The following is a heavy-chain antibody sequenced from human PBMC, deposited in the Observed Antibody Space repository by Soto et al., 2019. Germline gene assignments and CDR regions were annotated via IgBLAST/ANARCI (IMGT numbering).Heavy chain of an antibody. CDR1: GGTFSSYA. D-gene: IGHD5-18*01. Sequence: PSVKVSCKASGGTFSSYAISWVRQAPGQGLEWMGGIIPIFGTANYAQKFQGRVTITADESTSTAYMELSSLRSEDTAVYYCARGAPYSYAPYYFDYWGQGTLVTVSS. CDR3: ARGAPYSYAPYYFDY. J-gene: IGHJ4*02. V-gene: IGHV1-69*13. CDR2: IIPIFGTA.